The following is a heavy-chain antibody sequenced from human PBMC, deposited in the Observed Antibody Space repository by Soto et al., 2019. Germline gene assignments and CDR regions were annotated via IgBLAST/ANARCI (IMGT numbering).Heavy chain of an antibody. CDR1: GCSVSSGSHY. CDR2: IYHTGSA. J-gene: IGHJ3*02. D-gene: IGHD1-1*01. CDR3: ARDRPDNSNSFDAFDI. V-gene: IGHV4-61*01. Sequence: SETLSLTCTVSGCSVSSGSHYWSWIRQPPGKGLEWIAYIYHTGSADYNPSLKSRVAISVDVSKNQVSLRLDSVTAADTAMYYCARDRPDNSNSFDAFDIWGQGTMVTVSS.